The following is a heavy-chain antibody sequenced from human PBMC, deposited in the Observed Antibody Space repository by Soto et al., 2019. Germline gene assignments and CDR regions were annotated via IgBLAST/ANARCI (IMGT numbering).Heavy chain of an antibody. J-gene: IGHJ3*02. CDR2: INHSGST. V-gene: IGHV4-34*01. D-gene: IGHD2-15*01. CDR3: ARLKVVVAATVGAFDI. Sequence: ETLSLTCAVYGGSFSGYYWSWIRQPPGKGLEWIGEINHSGSTNYNPSLKSRVTISVDTSKNQFSLKLSSVTAADTAVYYCARLKVVVAATVGAFDIWGQGTMVTVSS. CDR1: GGSFSGYY.